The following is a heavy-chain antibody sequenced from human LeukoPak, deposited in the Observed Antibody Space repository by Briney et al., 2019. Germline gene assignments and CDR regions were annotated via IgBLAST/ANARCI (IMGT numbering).Heavy chain of an antibody. J-gene: IGHJ4*02. CDR3: AGGVRDGYNPR. Sequence: PSQTLSLTCTVSGGSIGSGSYYWSWIRQPAGKGLEWIGRIYTSGSTSYNPSLKSRVTISVDTSKNQFSLKLSSVTAADTAVYYCAGGVRDGYNPRWGQGTLVTVSS. CDR1: GGSIGSGSYY. D-gene: IGHD5-24*01. CDR2: IYTSGST. V-gene: IGHV4-61*02.